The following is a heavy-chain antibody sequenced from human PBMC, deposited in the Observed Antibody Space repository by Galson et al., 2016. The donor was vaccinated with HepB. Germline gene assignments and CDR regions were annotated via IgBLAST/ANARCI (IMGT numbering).Heavy chain of an antibody. D-gene: IGHD4-17*01. CDR3: ARRAYYGAFDAFDV. CDR1: GCTFSSYD. J-gene: IGHJ3*01. Sequence: SLRLSCAASGCTFSSYDMHWVRQATGKGLEWVSAIGTAGDTSYPGSVKGRFTISADKSISTAYLQWTSLKASDTAIYYSARRAYYGAFDAFDVWGQGTVVTVS. CDR2: IGTAGDT. V-gene: IGHV3-13*01.